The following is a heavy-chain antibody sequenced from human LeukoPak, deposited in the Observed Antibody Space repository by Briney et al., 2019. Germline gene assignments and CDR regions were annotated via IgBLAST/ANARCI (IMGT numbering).Heavy chain of an antibody. D-gene: IGHD3-10*01. CDR1: GDSIRTGSYY. V-gene: IGHV4-61*02. J-gene: IGHJ3*02. CDR3: ASFNGAFDAFDI. CDR2: IYTSGST. Sequence: PSETLSLTCTVSGDSIRTGSYYWSWIRQPAGKGLEWIGRIYTSGSTNYNPSLKSRVTMSVDTSKNQFSLKLSSVTAADTAVYYCASFNGAFDAFDIWGQGTMVTVSS.